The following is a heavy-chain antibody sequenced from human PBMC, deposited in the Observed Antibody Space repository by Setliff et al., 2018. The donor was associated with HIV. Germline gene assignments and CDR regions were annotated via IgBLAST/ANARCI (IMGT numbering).Heavy chain of an antibody. CDR1: GYTFSSYD. CDR3: ARARRDSYDRGRRNHYYIDV. V-gene: IGHV1-8*02. J-gene: IGHJ6*03. Sequence: ASVKVSCKASGYTFSSYDINWVRQATGQGLEWMGWMNPNSGNTGYAQKFQGRVTMTRDNSISTAYMELNNLKFEDTAGYYCARARRDSYDRGRRNHYYIDVWGKGTTVTVSS. D-gene: IGHD3-22*01. CDR2: MNPNSGNT.